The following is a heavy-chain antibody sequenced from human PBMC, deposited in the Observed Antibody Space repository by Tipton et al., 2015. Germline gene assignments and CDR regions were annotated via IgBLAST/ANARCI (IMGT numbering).Heavy chain of an antibody. CDR1: AYSFTTYW. J-gene: IGHJ4*02. V-gene: IGHV5-51*01. CDR3: SFLFLSFLFDTKGGDYFDY. CDR2: IYPGDSET. Sequence: QSGAEVKKPGDSLKIPCKASAYSFTTYWIGWVRQMPGKGLEWMGIIYPGDSETRYSPSFQGQVTISADKSISTAYLQWSSLKASDTAIYYFSFLFLSFLFDTKGGDYFDYWGQGSLLTVSS. D-gene: IGHD2-21*01.